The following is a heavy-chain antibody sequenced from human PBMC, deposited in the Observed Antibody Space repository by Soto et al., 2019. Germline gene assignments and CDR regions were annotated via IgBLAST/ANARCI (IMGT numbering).Heavy chain of an antibody. D-gene: IGHD2-2*01. Sequence: PSETLSLTCAVYGGSFSGYYWSWIRQPPGKGLEWIGEINHSGSTNYNPSLNGRVTISVDTSKNQFSMKLSSVTAADTAVYFCVRLPGYCSGTSCYGYYVMDVWGQGTTVTVSS. V-gene: IGHV4-34*01. CDR1: GGSFSGYY. J-gene: IGHJ6*02. CDR3: VRLPGYCSGTSCYGYYVMDV. CDR2: INHSGST.